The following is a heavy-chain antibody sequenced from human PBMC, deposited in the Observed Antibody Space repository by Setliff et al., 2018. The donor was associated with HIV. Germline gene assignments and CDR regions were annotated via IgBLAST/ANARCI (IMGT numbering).Heavy chain of an antibody. V-gene: IGHV4-34*01. CDR1: GGSFSGFY. CDR3: ARKPPNIAVKTWFDP. J-gene: IGHJ5*02. Sequence: SETLSLTCDVYGGSFSGFYWTWIRQPPGKGLEWVGEINHSGNTNYNPSLKSRVTISVDTSKKQFSLKLNSVIAADTAAYFCARKPPNIAVKTWFDPWGQGTLVTVSS. CDR2: INHSGNT. D-gene: IGHD6-19*01.